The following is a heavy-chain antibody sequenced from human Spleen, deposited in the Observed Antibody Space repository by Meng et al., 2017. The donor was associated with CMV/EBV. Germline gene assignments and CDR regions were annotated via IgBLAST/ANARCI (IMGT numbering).Heavy chain of an antibody. Sequence: SVKVSCKASGGTLRSYTVSWVRQAPGQGLECLGGIIPNFGTTNYAQKFQGTVTITTDESRTTAYMELTSLRSDDTAVYYCARVYPGVPGDFDYWGRGTLVTVSS. CDR2: IIPNFGTT. V-gene: IGHV1-69*05. J-gene: IGHJ4*02. CDR3: ARVYPGVPGDFDY. CDR1: GGTLRSYT. D-gene: IGHD1-14*01.